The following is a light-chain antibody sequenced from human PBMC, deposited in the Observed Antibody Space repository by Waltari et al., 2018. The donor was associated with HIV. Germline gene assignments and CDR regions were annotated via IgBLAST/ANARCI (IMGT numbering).Light chain of an antibody. CDR3: QHYGSSPDYT. J-gene: IGKJ2*01. CDR1: QSVTSSY. Sequence: EIVLTQSPGTLSLSPGNRATLSCRASQSVTSSYLAWYQQKPGQAPRLLIYDASSRATGIPDRFSGSGSGTDFTLTISRLEPEDFAVYYCQHYGSSPDYTFGQGTKLEIK. CDR2: DAS. V-gene: IGKV3-20*01.